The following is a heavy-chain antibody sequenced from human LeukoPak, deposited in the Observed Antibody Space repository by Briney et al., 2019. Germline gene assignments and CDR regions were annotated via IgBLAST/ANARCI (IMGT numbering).Heavy chain of an antibody. CDR3: ARAVDIVATAFDY. J-gene: IGHJ4*02. CDR2: IYPGGSDT. CDR1: GYSFTSYW. Sequence: GESLKISCKGSGYSFTSYWIGWVRQMPGKALEWMGIIYPGGSDTRYSPSFQGQVTISADKSISTAYLQWSSLKASDTAMYYCARAVDIVATAFDYWGQGTLVTVSS. V-gene: IGHV5-51*01. D-gene: IGHD5-12*01.